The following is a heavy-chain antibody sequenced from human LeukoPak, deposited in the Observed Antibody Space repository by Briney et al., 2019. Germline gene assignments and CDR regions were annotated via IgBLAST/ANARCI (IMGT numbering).Heavy chain of an antibody. D-gene: IGHD3-16*01. CDR1: GYTFSTYG. Sequence: ASVTVSCKASGYTFSTYGISWLRQAPGQGLEWMGWILPYSGNTNYAQKLQGRVSVTTDTSTTTAYMELRSLTSDDTAVYYCAKHRRGSRNSLDVWGQGTTITVSS. CDR2: ILPYSGNT. V-gene: IGHV1-18*01. J-gene: IGHJ6*02. CDR3: AKHRRGSRNSLDV.